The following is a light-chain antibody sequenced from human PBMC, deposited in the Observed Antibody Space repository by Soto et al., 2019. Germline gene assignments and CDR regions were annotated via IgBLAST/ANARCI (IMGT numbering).Light chain of an antibody. CDR2: DVS. CDR3: SSYTSSSTYV. V-gene: IGLV2-14*01. CDR1: SSDVGGYNY. J-gene: IGLJ1*01. Sequence: QSVLTQPASGSGSPGQSITISCTGTSSDVGGYNYVSWYQRHPGKAPKLMIYDVSNRPSGVSNRFSGSKSGNTASLTISGLQAEHEADYYCSSYTSSSTYVFGTGTKVTVL.